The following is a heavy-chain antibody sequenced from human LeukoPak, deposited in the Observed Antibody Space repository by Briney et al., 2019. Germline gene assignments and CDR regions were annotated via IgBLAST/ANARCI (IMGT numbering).Heavy chain of an antibody. CDR3: ARGSGYRYYFVY. D-gene: IGHD3-3*01. J-gene: IGHJ4*02. V-gene: IGHV4-61*02. CDR2: TYTSGST. Sequence: SQTLSLTCTVSGGSISSGSYYWSWIRQPAGKGLEWIGRTYTSGSTNYNPSLKSRVTISVDTSKNLFSLKLSSVTAADTAVYYCARGSGYRYYFVYWGQGTLVTVSS. CDR1: GGSISSGSYY.